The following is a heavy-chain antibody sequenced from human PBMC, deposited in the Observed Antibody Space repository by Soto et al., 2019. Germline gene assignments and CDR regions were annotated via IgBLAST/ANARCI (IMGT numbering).Heavy chain of an antibody. CDR3: ARANSGDDDEFDY. J-gene: IGHJ4*02. V-gene: IGHV1-2*02. Sequence: ASVKVSCKASGYAFRGYYIHWVRQAPGHGLEWMGWVNPNSGDTDYAQKFQGRVTMTRDTSITSAYLDLTRLRSDDTATYFCARANSGDDDEFDYCCQGTPVTVSS. CDR1: GYAFRGYY. CDR2: VNPNSGDT. D-gene: IGHD5-12*01.